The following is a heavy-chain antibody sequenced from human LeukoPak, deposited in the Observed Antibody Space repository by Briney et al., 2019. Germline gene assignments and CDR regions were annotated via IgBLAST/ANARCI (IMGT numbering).Heavy chain of an antibody. D-gene: IGHD2-2*01. CDR3: ARVGWVPAAISI. Sequence: PSETLSLTCAVDGGSFSGYYWSWIRQPPGKGLEWIGEINHSGSTNYNPSLKSRVTISVDTSKNQFSLKLSSVTAADTAVYYCARVGWVPAAISIWGQGTMVTVSS. CDR2: INHSGST. CDR1: GGSFSGYY. V-gene: IGHV4-34*01. J-gene: IGHJ3*02.